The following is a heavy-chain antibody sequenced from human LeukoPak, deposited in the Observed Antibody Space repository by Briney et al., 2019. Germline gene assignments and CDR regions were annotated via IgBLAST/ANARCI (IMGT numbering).Heavy chain of an antibody. CDR3: AGRDANVHIVPTLFPFDY. CDR2: MYNSGST. J-gene: IGHJ4*02. Sequence: SSETLSLTCTVSGGSISSYHWSWFRQAPGKGLEWIGYMYNSGSTNFNPSLKSRVTISVDTSKNQFSLRLSSVTAADTAVYCCAGRDANVHIVPTLFPFDYWGQGTLVTVSS. D-gene: IGHD5-12*01. V-gene: IGHV4-59*01. CDR1: GGSISSYH.